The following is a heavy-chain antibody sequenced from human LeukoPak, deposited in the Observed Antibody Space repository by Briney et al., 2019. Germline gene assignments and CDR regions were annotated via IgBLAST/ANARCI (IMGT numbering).Heavy chain of an antibody. CDR3: ARDSTVTTFRGCVDP. Sequence: ASVKVSCKASGYTFSNYYVHWVRQAPGQGLEWMGVINPSGGSTNYAQKFQGRVTMTRDTSTSTVYMEMSSQRSEDTAVYYCARDSTVTTFRGCVDPWGQGTLVTVSS. CDR1: GYTFSNYY. D-gene: IGHD4-17*01. V-gene: IGHV1-46*01. CDR2: INPSGGST. J-gene: IGHJ5*02.